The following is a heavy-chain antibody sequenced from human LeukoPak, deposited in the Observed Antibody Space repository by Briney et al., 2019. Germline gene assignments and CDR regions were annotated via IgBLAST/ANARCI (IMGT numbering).Heavy chain of an antibody. CDR1: GFTFSSYS. CDR2: ISSDSSYI. D-gene: IGHD5-12*01. J-gene: IGHJ4*02. CDR3: ARVRYSPSRNGIDW. Sequence: GSLRLSCAASGFTFSSYSMSWVRQAPGKGLEWVSAISSDSSYIYYADSMRGQFTISRDNAKKSLFLQMNSLRVADTAVYYCARVRYSPSRNGIDWWGQGTLVTVSS. V-gene: IGHV3-21*01.